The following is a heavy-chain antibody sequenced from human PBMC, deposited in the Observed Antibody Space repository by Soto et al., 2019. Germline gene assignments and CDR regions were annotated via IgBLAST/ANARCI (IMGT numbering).Heavy chain of an antibody. J-gene: IGHJ4*02. CDR1: GSSFTSYW. CDR2: IYPGDSDT. Sequence: GESLKISCKASGSSFTSYWIGWVRQMPGKGLEWMGIIYPGDSDTRYSPSFQGQVTISADKSINTAYLQWSSLKASDTAMYYCATTPRESTVNVFDHWGQGTLVTVSS. V-gene: IGHV5-51*01. D-gene: IGHD4-4*01. CDR3: ATTPRESTVNVFDH.